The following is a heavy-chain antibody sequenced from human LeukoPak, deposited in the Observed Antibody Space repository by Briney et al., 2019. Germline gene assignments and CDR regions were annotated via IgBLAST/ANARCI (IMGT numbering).Heavy chain of an antibody. D-gene: IGHD3-22*01. CDR1: GGSISSYY. J-gene: IGHJ5*02. V-gene: IGHV4-59*01. CDR2: IYYSGST. CDR3: ARGPNYYDSSGYYGCWFDP. Sequence: SETLSLTCTVSGGSISSYYWSWIRQPPGKGLEWVGYIYYSGSTNYNPSLKSRVTISVDTSKNQFSLKLSSVTAADTAVYYCARGPNYYDSSGYYGCWFDPWGQGALVTVSS.